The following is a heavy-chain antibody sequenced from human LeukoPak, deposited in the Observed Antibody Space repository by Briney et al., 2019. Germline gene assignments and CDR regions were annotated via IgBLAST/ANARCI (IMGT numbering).Heavy chain of an antibody. V-gene: IGHV7-4-1*02. CDR1: GYILSSFA. CDR3: ARVYSSNWDEGYFDY. D-gene: IGHD6-13*01. J-gene: IGHJ4*02. CDR2: INANSGKL. Sequence: ASVKVSCKASGYILSSFAMNWVRQAPGQGLEWMGWINANSGKLTYAQNFTGRFDFSVDTSANTAFLQINGLKVEDTAVYYCARVYSSNWDEGYFDYWGQGTLVAVSS.